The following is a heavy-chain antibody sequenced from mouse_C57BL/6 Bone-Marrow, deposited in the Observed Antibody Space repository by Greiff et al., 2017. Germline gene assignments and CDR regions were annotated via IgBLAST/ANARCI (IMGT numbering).Heavy chain of an antibody. CDR3: NTISTTGY. D-gene: IGHD1-2*01. V-gene: IGHV14-4*01. CDR2: IDPENGDT. Sequence: EVQLHQSGAALVRPGASVKLSCTASGFNIKDDNMHWVTQRPEQGLEWIGWIDPENGDTEYASKFPGQATITADPSSNTAYLQLSRLTCEDTAGYYCNTISTTGYWGQGTTLTVSS. CDR1: GFNIKDDN. J-gene: IGHJ2*01.